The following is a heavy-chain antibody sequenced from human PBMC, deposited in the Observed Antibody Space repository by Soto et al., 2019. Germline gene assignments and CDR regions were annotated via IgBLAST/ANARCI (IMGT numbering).Heavy chain of an antibody. J-gene: IGHJ4*02. CDR3: ARVGSSGYIDY. CDR2: ISSSSYI. CDR1: GFTFSSYS. D-gene: IGHD3-22*01. V-gene: IGHV3-21*01. Sequence: GGSLRLSCAASGFTFSSYSMNWVRQAPGKGLEWVSSISSSSYIYYADSVKGRFTISRDNAKNSLYLQMNSLRAEDTAVYYCARVGSSGYIDYWGQGTLVTVSS.